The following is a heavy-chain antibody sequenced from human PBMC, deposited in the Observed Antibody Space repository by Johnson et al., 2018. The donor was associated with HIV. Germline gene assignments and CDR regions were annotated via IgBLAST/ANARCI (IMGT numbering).Heavy chain of an antibody. CDR1: GFSFGNYA. V-gene: IGHV3-30-3*01. CDR3: ARDTEYSSNWYAFDI. CDR2: ISYDGSNK. J-gene: IGHJ3*02. Sequence: QVQLVESGGGLVQPGGSLRLSCAASGFSFGNYAMHWVRQAPGKGLEWVAFISYDGSNKYYADSVKGRFTISKDNSKNTLYLQVKSLRAEDTAVYYCARDTEYSSNWYAFDIWGQGTMVTVSS. D-gene: IGHD6-13*01.